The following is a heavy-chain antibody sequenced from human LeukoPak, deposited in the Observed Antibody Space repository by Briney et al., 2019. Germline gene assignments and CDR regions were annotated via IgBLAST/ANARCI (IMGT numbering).Heavy chain of an antibody. V-gene: IGHV3-7*02. CDR1: GFTFSIYW. D-gene: IGHD2-21*01. CDR2: INQDGSEK. CDR3: ASFAGY. Sequence: GGSLRLSCAASGFTFSIYWMSWVRQAPGKGLEWVASINQDGSEKYYVDSVKGRFTISRDNAKNTLYLQMNSLRAEDTAVYYCASFAGYWGQGTLVTVSS. J-gene: IGHJ4*02.